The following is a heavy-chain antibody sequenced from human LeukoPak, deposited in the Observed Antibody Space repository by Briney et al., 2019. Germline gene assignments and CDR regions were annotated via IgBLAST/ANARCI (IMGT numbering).Heavy chain of an antibody. CDR1: GFTFSSYA. V-gene: IGHV3-23*01. CDR3: AKSTYSSGWYYFDY. CDR2: ISGSGGNT. D-gene: IGHD6-19*01. Sequence: GGSLRLSCAASGFTFSSYAMSWVRQAPGKGLEWVSAISGSGGNTYYADSVKGRFTISRDNSKNTLYLQMNSLRAEDTAVYYCAKSTYSSGWYYFDYWVQGTLVTVSS. J-gene: IGHJ4*02.